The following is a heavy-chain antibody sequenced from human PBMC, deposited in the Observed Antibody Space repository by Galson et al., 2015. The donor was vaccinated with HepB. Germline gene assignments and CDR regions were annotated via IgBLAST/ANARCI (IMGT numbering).Heavy chain of an antibody. Sequence: SLRLSCAASGFTFGDYAMSWVRQAPGKGLEWVGFIRSKAYGGTTEYAASVKGRFTISRDDSKSIAYLQMNSLKTEDTAVYYCTRRVIRGYFDRSGDYWGQGTLVTVSS. J-gene: IGHJ4*02. CDR2: IRSKAYGGTT. CDR1: GFTFGDYA. CDR3: TRRVIRGYFDRSGDY. V-gene: IGHV3-49*04. D-gene: IGHD3-9*01.